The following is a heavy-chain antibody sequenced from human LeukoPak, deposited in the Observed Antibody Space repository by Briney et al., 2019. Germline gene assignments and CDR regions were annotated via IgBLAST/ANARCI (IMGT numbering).Heavy chain of an antibody. V-gene: IGHV4-59*08. Sequence: SETLSLTCTVSGGSISSYYWSWIRQPPGKGLEWIGYIYYSGSTNYNPSLKSRVTISVDTSKNQFSLKLSSVTAADRAVSYCALLGPAGIPHNFDYWGQGTLVTVSS. CDR2: IYYSGST. CDR3: ALLGPAGIPHNFDY. J-gene: IGHJ4*02. CDR1: GGSISSYY. D-gene: IGHD7-27*01.